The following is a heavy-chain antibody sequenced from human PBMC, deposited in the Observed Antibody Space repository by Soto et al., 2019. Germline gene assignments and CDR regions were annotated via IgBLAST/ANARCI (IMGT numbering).Heavy chain of an antibody. J-gene: IGHJ6*02. Sequence: QVQLVQSGTEVKKPGASVKVSCKASGYTFTSYGISWVRQAPGQGLEWMGWISPYDDNTNYAQNLQGRVTMTTDTSTRTAHMALRSLRSDDTAVYYCARGGYYESSGSRNYHYYGMDAWGQGTTVTVS. CDR2: ISPYDDNT. CDR1: GYTFTSYG. V-gene: IGHV1-18*01. CDR3: ARGGYYESSGSRNYHYYGMDA. D-gene: IGHD3-22*01.